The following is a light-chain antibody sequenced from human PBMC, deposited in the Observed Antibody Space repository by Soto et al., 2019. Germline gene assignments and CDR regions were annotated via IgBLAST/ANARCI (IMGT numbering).Light chain of an antibody. V-gene: IGLV2-14*03. CDR1: SSDIGHYDY. CDR2: HVT. CDR3: CSLTTSHTYV. J-gene: IGLJ1*01. Sequence: QSVLTQPASVSGSPGQSITISCTGTSSDIGHYDYVSWYQLHPGKAPKLMIYHVTYRPSGVSNRYSRSKSGNSASLTISGLQADDEADYYCCSLTTSHTYVFGSGTKVTVL.